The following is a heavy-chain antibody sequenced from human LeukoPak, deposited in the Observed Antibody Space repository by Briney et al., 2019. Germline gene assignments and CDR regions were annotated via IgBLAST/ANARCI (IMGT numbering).Heavy chain of an antibody. CDR2: VSDSGSHT. CDR3: AKVSGSYPDAFDI. V-gene: IGHV3-23*01. J-gene: IGHJ3*02. CDR1: GFSFSTYA. Sequence: PGGSLRLSCAASGFSFSTYAMSWVRRAPGKGLEWVSTVSDSGSHTYYADSVKGRFTMSRDNSKNTLYLQMNSLRGEDTAIYYCAKVSGSYPDAFDIWGQGTMVTVSS. D-gene: IGHD1-26*01.